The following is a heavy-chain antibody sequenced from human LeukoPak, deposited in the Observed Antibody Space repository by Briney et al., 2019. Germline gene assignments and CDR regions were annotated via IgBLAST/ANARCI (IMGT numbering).Heavy chain of an antibody. D-gene: IGHD4-17*01. CDR1: GFTFSSYE. V-gene: IGHV3-48*03. Sequence: PGGSLRLSCAASGFTFSSYEMNWVRQAPGKGLEWGSYISSSGSTIYYADSVKGRFTISRDNAKNSLYLQMNSLRAEDTAVYYCARDRGVSDYGDYIEDYYYGMDVWGQGTTVTVSS. CDR2: ISSSGSTI. CDR3: ARDRGVSDYGDYIEDYYYGMDV. J-gene: IGHJ6*02.